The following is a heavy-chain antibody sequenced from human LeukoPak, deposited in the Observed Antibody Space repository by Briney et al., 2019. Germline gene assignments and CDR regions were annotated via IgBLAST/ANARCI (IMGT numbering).Heavy chain of an antibody. Sequence: PGRSLRLSCAASGFTFSYYAMHWVRQAPGKGLEWVAVISYEGRNYYYGDSVRGRFTISRDTSKNTLYLQMHSLRAEDTALYYCARDVGGGTVTTNFDYWGQGTLVTVSS. CDR3: ARDVGGGTVTTNFDY. CDR1: GFTFSYYA. J-gene: IGHJ4*02. D-gene: IGHD4-17*01. CDR2: ISYEGRNY. V-gene: IGHV3-30*04.